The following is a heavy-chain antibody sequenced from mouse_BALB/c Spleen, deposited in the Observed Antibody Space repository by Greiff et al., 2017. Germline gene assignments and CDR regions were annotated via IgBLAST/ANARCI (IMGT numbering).Heavy chain of an antibody. J-gene: IGHJ1*01. CDR3: ARGGYYGLYWYFDV. CDR2: ISYDGSN. CDR1: GYSITSGYY. Sequence: DVQLQESGPGLVKPSQSLSLTCSVTGYSITSGYYWNWIRQFPGNKLEWMGYISYDGSNNYNPSLKNRISITRDTSKNQFFLKLNSVTTEDTATYYCARGGYYGLYWYFDVWGAGTTVTVSS. D-gene: IGHD1-2*01. V-gene: IGHV3-6*02.